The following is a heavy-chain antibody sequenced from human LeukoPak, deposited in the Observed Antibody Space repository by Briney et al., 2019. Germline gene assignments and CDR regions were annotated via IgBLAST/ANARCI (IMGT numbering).Heavy chain of an antibody. CDR1: GFTFSTYS. Sequence: PWGSLILSCAASGFTFSTYSMNWVRQAPGKGLEWGSYIGRSSSPIYYADSVKGRFTISRDNSKNTLYLQMNSLRAEDTAVYYCAKVKNYYDSSGYYYVWGQGTLVTVSS. CDR2: IGRSSSPI. J-gene: IGHJ4*02. V-gene: IGHV3-48*01. CDR3: AKVKNYYDSSGYYYV. D-gene: IGHD3-22*01.